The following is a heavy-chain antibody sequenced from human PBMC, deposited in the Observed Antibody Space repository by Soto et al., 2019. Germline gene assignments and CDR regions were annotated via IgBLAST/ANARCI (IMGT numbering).Heavy chain of an antibody. D-gene: IGHD4-17*01. J-gene: IGHJ4*02. CDR2: IYYSGST. CDR3: ARHFYYGDYRGY. Sequence: QLQLQESGPGLVKPSETLSLTCTVSGGSISSSSYYWGWIRQPPGKGLEWIGSIYYSGSTYYNPSLTSRVTKSVDTSKNQFSLKLSSVTAADTAVYYCARHFYYGDYRGYWGQGTLVTVSS. CDR1: GGSISSSSYY. V-gene: IGHV4-39*01.